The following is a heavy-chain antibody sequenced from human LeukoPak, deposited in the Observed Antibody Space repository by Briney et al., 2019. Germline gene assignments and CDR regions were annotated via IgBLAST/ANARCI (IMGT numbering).Heavy chain of an antibody. D-gene: IGHD2-8*01. Sequence: PSETLSLTCTVSGGSISSSSYYWGWIRQPPGKGLEWIGSIYYSGSTYYNPSLKSRVTISVDTSKNQFSLKLSSVTAADTAVYYCARSVMVFGPEPYYFDYWGQGTLVTVSS. CDR2: IYYSGST. J-gene: IGHJ4*02. CDR1: GGSISSSSYY. V-gene: IGHV4-39*01. CDR3: ARSVMVFGPEPYYFDY.